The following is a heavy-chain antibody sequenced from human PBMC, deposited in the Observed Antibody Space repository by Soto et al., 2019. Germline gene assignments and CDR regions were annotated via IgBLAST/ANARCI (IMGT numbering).Heavy chain of an antibody. CDR3: AGGRFSRGSYQGIDY. CDR1: VGTFSSYA. D-gene: IGHD1-26*01. CDR2: IIPIFGTA. V-gene: IGHV1-69*13. Sequence: ASVTVSCKASVGTFSSYAISWVRQAPGQGLEWMGGIIPIFGTANYAQKFQGRVTITADESTSTANMELSSLRSEDTAVYYCAGGRFSRGSYQGIDYWGQGTLVTVSS. J-gene: IGHJ4*02.